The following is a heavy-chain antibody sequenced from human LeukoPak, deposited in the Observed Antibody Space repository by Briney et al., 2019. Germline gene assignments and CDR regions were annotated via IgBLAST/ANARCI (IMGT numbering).Heavy chain of an antibody. Sequence: GGSLRLSCAASGFTFSSYVMHWVRQAPGKGLEWVAVISYDGSNKYYADSVKGRFTISRDNSKNTLYLQMNSLRAEDTAVYYCARDHAPRYSRPPGYRPWGQGTLVTVSS. J-gene: IGHJ5*02. CDR2: ISYDGSNK. V-gene: IGHV3-30*03. D-gene: IGHD6-13*01. CDR3: ARDHAPRYSRPPGYRP. CDR1: GFTFSSYV.